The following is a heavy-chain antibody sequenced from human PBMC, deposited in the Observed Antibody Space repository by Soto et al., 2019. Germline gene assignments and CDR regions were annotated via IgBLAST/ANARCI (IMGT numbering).Heavy chain of an antibody. CDR1: GFTFSSYE. CDR3: ARHTQEVLPAAGTLLDYYSSGIDV. V-gene: IGHV3-48*03. J-gene: IGHJ6*02. Sequence: GALRLSCAASGFTFSSYEMNWVRQAPGKGLEWVSYISSSGSTIYYADSVKGRFTISRDNAKNSLYLQMNSLRAEDTAVYYCARHTQEVLPAAGTLLDYYSSGIDVSAQRTTVTVS. CDR2: ISSSGSTI. D-gene: IGHD2-2*01.